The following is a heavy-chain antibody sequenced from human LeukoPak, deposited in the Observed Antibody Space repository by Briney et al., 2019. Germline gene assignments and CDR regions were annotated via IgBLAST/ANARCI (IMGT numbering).Heavy chain of an antibody. Sequence: SETLSLTCTVSGASISSYYWSWIRQPPGRGLEWIGYIYNSGRTNYNPSLKSRVTISVDTSKNQFSLRLNSVTAADTAVYYCARGHSNCSPTSCYFPSDYWGQGTLVTVSS. CDR3: ARGHSNCSPTSCYFPSDY. J-gene: IGHJ4*02. V-gene: IGHV4-59*01. CDR1: GASISSYY. CDR2: IYNSGRT. D-gene: IGHD2-2*01.